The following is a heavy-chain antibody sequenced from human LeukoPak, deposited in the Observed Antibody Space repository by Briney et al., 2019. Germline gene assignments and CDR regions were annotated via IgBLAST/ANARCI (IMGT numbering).Heavy chain of an antibody. J-gene: IGHJ6*03. CDR3: ARMGVGCSSTSCYGALGNYYYYYMDV. D-gene: IGHD2-2*01. CDR2: ISAYNGNT. CDR1: GYTFTSYG. V-gene: IGHV1-18*01. Sequence: ASVKVSCKASGYTFTSYGISWVRQAPGQGLEWMGWISAYNGNTNYAQKLQGRVTMTTDTSTSTAYKELRSLRSDDTAVYYCARMGVGCSSTSCYGALGNYYYYYMDVWGKGTTVTVSS.